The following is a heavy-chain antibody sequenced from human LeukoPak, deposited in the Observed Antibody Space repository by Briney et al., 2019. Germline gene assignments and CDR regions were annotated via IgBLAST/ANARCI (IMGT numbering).Heavy chain of an antibody. CDR1: GFTFSTYA. CDR3: ASDRLNSGSRCFDY. CDR2: IGGSGVYT. D-gene: IGHD1-26*01. Sequence: PGGSLRPSCAASGFTFSTYAMSWVRQAPGKGLEWVSSIGGSGVYTDYADSVKGRFTISRDNSKNTLYLQMNSLRAEDTAIYYCASDRLNSGSRCFDYWGQGTLVTVSS. J-gene: IGHJ4*02. V-gene: IGHV3-23*01.